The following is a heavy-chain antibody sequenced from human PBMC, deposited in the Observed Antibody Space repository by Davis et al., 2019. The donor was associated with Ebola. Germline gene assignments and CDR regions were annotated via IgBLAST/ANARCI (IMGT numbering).Heavy chain of an antibody. D-gene: IGHD2-15*01. CDR3: TRGIARRRSGSWFDP. V-gene: IGHV1-18*01. CDR1: GYIFTSYG. Sequence: ASVKVSCKASGYIFTSYGINWIRQAPGQGLEWMGWIGIYNLKTHYAQKFQGRVSLTTDTTSTAYMELSSLSSDDTAVYYCTRGIARRRSGSWFDPWGQGTPVTVSS. J-gene: IGHJ5*02. CDR2: IGIYNLKT.